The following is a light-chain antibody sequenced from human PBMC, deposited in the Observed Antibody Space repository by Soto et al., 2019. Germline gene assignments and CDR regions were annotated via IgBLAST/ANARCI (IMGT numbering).Light chain of an antibody. J-gene: IGLJ2*01. CDR1: SSNIGAGYD. V-gene: IGLV1-40*01. Sequence: QSVLTQPPSVSGAPGQRVTISCTGSSSNIGAGYDVHWYQQLPGTAPKLLIYGNSNRPSGVPDRFSGSKSGTSASLASTGLQAEDEADYYCQSYDSSLCGSVFGGGTKLTVL. CDR3: QSYDSSLCGSV. CDR2: GNS.